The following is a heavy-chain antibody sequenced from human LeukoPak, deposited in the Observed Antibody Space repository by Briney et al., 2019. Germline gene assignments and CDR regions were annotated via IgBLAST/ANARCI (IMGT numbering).Heavy chain of an antibody. CDR2: INPNSGGT. CDR3: AKSSGSGSYYVSDY. Sequence: ASXKVSCKASGYTFTCYYMHWVRQAPGQGLEWMGWINPNSGGTIHAQNFQGRVTMTRDTSISTAYMELSRLRSDDTAVYYCAKSSGSGSYYVSDYWGQGTLVTVSS. D-gene: IGHD1-26*01. CDR1: GYTFTCYY. V-gene: IGHV1-2*02. J-gene: IGHJ4*02.